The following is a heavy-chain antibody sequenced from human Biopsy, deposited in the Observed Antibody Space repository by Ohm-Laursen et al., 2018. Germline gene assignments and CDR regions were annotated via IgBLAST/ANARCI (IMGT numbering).Heavy chain of an antibody. CDR1: GDSVSSGSFY. CDR2: IYDRGST. V-gene: IGHV4-61*01. CDR3: ARESDSSGYYYRDY. Sequence: SETLSLTCAVSGDSVSSGSFYWTWIRQPPGQGLEYIGYIYDRGSTNYNPSLKSRVTISLDTSKNQLSLKLSSVTAADTAVYYCARESDSSGYYYRDYWGQGTLVTVSS. J-gene: IGHJ4*02. D-gene: IGHD3-22*01.